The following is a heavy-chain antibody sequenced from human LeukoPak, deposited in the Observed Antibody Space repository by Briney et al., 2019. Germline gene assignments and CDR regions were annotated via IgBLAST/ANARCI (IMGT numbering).Heavy chain of an antibody. CDR3: AKCVGYYYGSGSFGKN. Sequence: GGSLRLSCVASGFTFSNYAMSWVRQAPGKGLEWVSAISGGGGNTYYADSVKGRFTISRDNSENTLYLQMNSLRAEDTAVYYCAKCVGYYYGSGSFGKNWGQGTLVTVSS. J-gene: IGHJ4*02. CDR2: ISGGGGNT. V-gene: IGHV3-23*01. D-gene: IGHD3-10*01. CDR1: GFTFSNYA.